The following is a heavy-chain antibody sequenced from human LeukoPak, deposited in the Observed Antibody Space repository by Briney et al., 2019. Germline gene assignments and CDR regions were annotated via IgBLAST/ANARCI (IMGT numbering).Heavy chain of an antibody. CDR2: IIPIFGTA. CDR1: GGTFSSYA. CDR3: ARDVPIGNKRYYYYYMDV. D-gene: IGHD4-23*01. Sequence: ASVKVSCKASGGTFSSYAISWVRQAPGQGLEWMGGIIPIFGTANYAQKFQGRVTITADESTSTAYMELRSLRSEDTAVYYCARDVPIGNKRYYYYYMDVWGKGTTVTVSS. V-gene: IGHV1-69*13. J-gene: IGHJ6*03.